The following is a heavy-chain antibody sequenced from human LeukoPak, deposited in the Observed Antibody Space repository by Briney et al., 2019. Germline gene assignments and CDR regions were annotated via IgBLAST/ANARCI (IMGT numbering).Heavy chain of an antibody. CDR1: GGSIGSYY. CDR3: ARLRGYSYGMAFDY. V-gene: IGHV4-4*07. J-gene: IGHJ4*02. D-gene: IGHD5-18*01. Sequence: PSETLSLTCTVSGGSIGSYYWSWIRQPAGKGLEWIGRIYTSGSTNYNPSLKGRVTMSVDTSKNQFSLKLSSVTAADTAVYYCARLRGYSYGMAFDYWGQGTLVTVSS. CDR2: IYTSGST.